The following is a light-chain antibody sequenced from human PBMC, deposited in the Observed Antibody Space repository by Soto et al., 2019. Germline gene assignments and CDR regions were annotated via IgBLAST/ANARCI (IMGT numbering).Light chain of an antibody. CDR3: QQRRSWPPLT. J-gene: IGKJ5*01. CDR1: QNVEGY. V-gene: IGKV3-11*01. CDR2: DAS. Sequence: EIVLTQSPATLSLSPGERATLSCRASQNVEGYLAWYQQKPGQAPRLLIYDASNRATGIPARFSGSGSGTDFTLTITSLEPEDFAVDYCQQRRSWPPLTFGQGTRLEIK.